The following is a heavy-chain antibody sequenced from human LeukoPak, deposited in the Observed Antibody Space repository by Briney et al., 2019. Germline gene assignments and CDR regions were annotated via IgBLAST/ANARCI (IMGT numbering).Heavy chain of an antibody. V-gene: IGHV3-7*01. CDR2: IKQDGSEK. D-gene: IGHD3-3*01. J-gene: IGHJ4*02. CDR3: ASPLYDFWSGYKSWPFDY. CDR1: GFTFSSYA. Sequence: PGGSLRLSCAASGFTFSSYAMHWVRQAPGKGLEWVANIKQDGSEKYYVDSVKGRFTISRDNAKNSLYLQMNSLRAEDTAVYYCASPLYDFWSGYKSWPFDYWGQGTLVTVSS.